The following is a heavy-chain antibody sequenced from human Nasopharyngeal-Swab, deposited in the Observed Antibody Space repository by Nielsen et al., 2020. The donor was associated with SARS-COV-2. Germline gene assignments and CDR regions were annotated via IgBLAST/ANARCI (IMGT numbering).Heavy chain of an antibody. CDR2: ISGSGGST. CDR1: GFTFSSYA. D-gene: IGHD3-3*01. V-gene: IGHV3-23*01. CDR3: AKDNSPFPVHYDFWSGPTYFDY. Sequence: GGSLRLSCAASGFTFSSYAMSWVRQAPGKGLEWVSAISGSGGSTYYADSVKGRFTISRDNSKNTLYLQMNSLRAEDTAVYYCAKDNSPFPVHYDFWSGPTYFDYWGQGTLATVSS. J-gene: IGHJ4*02.